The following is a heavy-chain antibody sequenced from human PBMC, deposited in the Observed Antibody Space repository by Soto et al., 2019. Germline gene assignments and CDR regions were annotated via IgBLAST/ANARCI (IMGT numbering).Heavy chain of an antibody. CDR3: ARERDTMRAKISAFDI. CDR2: IIPIFGTA. V-gene: IGHV1-69*13. CDR1: GGTFSSYA. D-gene: IGHD3-10*01. Sequence: ASVKVSCKASGGTFSSYAISWVRQAPGQGLEWMGGIIPIFGTANYAQKFQGRVTITADESTSTAYMELSSLRSEDTAVYYCARERDTMRAKISAFDIWGQGTMVTVSS. J-gene: IGHJ3*02.